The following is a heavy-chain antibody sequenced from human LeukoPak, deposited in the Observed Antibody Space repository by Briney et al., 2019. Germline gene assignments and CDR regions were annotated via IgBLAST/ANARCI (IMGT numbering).Heavy chain of an antibody. Sequence: GGSLRLSCAASGFTFSAYWMHWVRQAPGKGLVWVSRINSDGSRTTYADSVKGRFTISRDSSKNTLFLQMNSLRAEDTALYFCARKAQYNGHYPLDYWGQGTLVTVSS. CDR1: GFTFSAYW. CDR3: ARKAQYNGHYPLDY. CDR2: INSDGSRT. V-gene: IGHV3-74*01. J-gene: IGHJ4*02. D-gene: IGHD1-7*01.